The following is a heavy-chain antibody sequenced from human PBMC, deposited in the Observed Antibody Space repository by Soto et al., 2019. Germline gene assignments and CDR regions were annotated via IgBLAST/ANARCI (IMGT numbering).Heavy chain of an antibody. D-gene: IGHD1-1*01. J-gene: IGHJ3*01. CDR1: GFTFNMYS. Sequence: EVQLVESGGDLVQRGGSLRLSCAVSGFTFNMYSMNWVRQAPGKGLEWVSGLYDVDGSFYADSVRGRFTTSSDSSKTTVYLQMNDLRPDDTAVYYCATWHEREHAYDVWGQGTTVTVSS. CDR3: ATWHEREHAYDV. CDR2: LYDVDGS. V-gene: IGHV3-66*01.